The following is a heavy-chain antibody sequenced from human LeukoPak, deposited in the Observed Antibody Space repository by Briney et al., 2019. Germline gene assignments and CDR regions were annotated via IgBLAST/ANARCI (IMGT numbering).Heavy chain of an antibody. CDR1: GGTFISYA. D-gene: IGHD3-10*01. CDR3: AGRAPGWFGKSVGYYYYYMDV. CDR2: IIPIFGTA. Sequence: GASVKVSCKASGGTFISYAISWVRQAPGQGLEWMGGIIPIFGTANYAQKFQGRVTITTDESTSTAYMELSSLRSEDTAVYYCAGRAPGWFGKSVGYYYYYMDVWGKGTTVTVSS. V-gene: IGHV1-69*05. J-gene: IGHJ6*03.